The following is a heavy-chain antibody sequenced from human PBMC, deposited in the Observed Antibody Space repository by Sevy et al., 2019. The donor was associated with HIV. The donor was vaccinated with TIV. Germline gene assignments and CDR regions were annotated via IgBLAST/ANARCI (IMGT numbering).Heavy chain of an antibody. V-gene: IGHV3-7*01. Sequence: GGSLRLSCAASGFTFSSYWMTWVRQAPGKGLEWVANIKQDMSEKYYADSVKGRFTISSDNARNSLYLQMESLRAEDTAVDYCARAQQVTMLVVIGGLYFDFWGQGTLVTVSS. CDR1: GFTFSSYW. D-gene: IGHD3-22*01. CDR2: IKQDMSEK. CDR3: ARAQQVTMLVVIGGLYFDF. J-gene: IGHJ4*02.